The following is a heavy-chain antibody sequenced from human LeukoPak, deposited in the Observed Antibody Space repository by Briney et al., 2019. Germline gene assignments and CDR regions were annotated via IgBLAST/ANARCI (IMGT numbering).Heavy chain of an antibody. D-gene: IGHD4-17*01. V-gene: IGHV3-33*06. CDR3: AKDRDGDSDY. CDR1: GFTFSSYG. J-gene: IGHJ4*02. Sequence: GGSLRLSCAASGFTFSSYGMHWVRQAPGKGLEWVAVIWYDGSNKYYADSVKGRFTISRDNSKHTLYLQMNSLRAEDTAVYYCAKDRDGDSDYWGQGTLVTVSS. CDR2: IWYDGSNK.